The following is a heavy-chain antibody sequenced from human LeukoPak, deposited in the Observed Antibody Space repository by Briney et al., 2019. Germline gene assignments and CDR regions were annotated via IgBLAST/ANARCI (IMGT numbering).Heavy chain of an antibody. V-gene: IGHV4-59*01. J-gene: IGHJ4*02. CDR1: GTSITSYC. CDR2: IHYSGST. CDR3: ARDLRAAY. D-gene: IGHD3-16*01. Sequence: PSETLSLTGTVSGTSITSYCWTWIRQPPGKGLEWIGYIHYSGSTNYNPSLKSRVTISVDTSKNQFSLKLRSVTAADTAVYYCARDLRAAYWGQGTLVTVSS.